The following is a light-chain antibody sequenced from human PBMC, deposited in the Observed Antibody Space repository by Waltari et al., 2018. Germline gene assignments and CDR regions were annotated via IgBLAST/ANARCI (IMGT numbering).Light chain of an antibody. V-gene: IGKV3-15*01. CDR3: QHYHSWPLT. J-gene: IGKJ4*01. Sequence: EVVMTQSPATLSVSPGDRATLSCRASQNINNNLAWYHQIPGQAPRLLIYGASTRATGIPARFSGSGSGTEFTLTISNLQSEDFAVYYCQHYHSWPLTFGGGTKVEIK. CDR1: QNINNN. CDR2: GAS.